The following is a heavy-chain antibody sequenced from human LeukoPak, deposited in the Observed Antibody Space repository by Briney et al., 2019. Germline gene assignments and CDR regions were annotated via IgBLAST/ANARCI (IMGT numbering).Heavy chain of an antibody. V-gene: IGHV4-34*01. Sequence: PSETLSLTCAVYGGSLSGYYWSWIRQPPGKGLEWIGEINHSGSTNYNPSLMSRVTISVDTSKNQFSLKLSSVTAADTAVYYCARHLRGSCPDYWGQGTLVTVSS. J-gene: IGHJ4*02. CDR3: ARHLRGSCPDY. CDR1: GGSLSGYY. CDR2: INHSGST. D-gene: IGHD2-15*01.